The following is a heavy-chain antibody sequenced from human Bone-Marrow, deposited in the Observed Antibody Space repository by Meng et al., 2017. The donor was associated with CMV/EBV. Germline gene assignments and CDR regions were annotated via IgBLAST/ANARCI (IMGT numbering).Heavy chain of an antibody. J-gene: IGHJ4*02. CDR3: ASAQYNWNYFDY. CDR2: IYYSGST. Sequence: SETLSLTCTVSGGSISSGDYYWSWIRQPPGKGLEWTGYIYYSGSTYYNPSLKSRVTISVDTSKNQFSLRLSSVTAADTAVYYCASAQYNWNYFDYWGQGTLVTVSS. CDR1: GGSISSGDYY. D-gene: IGHD1-20*01. V-gene: IGHV4-30-4*08.